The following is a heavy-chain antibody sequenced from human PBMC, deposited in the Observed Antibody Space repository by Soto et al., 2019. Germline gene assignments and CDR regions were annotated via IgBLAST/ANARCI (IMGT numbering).Heavy chain of an antibody. CDR1: GFTSNDYA. CDR2: IYYNSDRI. V-gene: IGHV3-9*02. Sequence: DVKLVESGGGLVQPGRSLRLSCATSGFTSNDYAMHWVRQAPGKGLEWVSGIYYNSDRIDYGDSVKGRFATSRDNAKNSLYLQMNSLRPEDTAVYYCVKDVLPGGADYWGPGTLVTVSS. J-gene: IGHJ4*02. D-gene: IGHD3-16*01. CDR3: VKDVLPGGADY.